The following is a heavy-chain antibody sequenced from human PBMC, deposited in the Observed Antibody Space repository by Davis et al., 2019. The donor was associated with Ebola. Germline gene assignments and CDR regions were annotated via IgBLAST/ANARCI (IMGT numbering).Heavy chain of an antibody. CDR1: GGTFSSYA. J-gene: IGHJ4*02. CDR2: IIPIFGTA. Sequence: SVKVSCKASGGTFSSYAISWVRQAPGQGLEWMGGIIPIFGTANYAQKFQGRLTITRDTSASTAYMELSNLRSEDTAVYYCARAGAPGYSGSYCGYWGQGTLVTVSS. CDR3: ARAGAPGYSGSYCGY. V-gene: IGHV1-69*05. D-gene: IGHD1-26*01.